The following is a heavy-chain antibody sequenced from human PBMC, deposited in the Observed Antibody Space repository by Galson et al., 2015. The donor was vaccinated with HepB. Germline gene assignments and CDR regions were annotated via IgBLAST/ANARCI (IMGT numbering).Heavy chain of an antibody. J-gene: IGHJ3*01. CDR2: IRTVTSSGTT. CDR3: TTDAGGARV. CDR1: GFTFANAW. D-gene: IGHD2-21*01. V-gene: IGHV3-15*07. Sequence: SLRLSCATSGFTFANAWMNWVRQAPGKGLEWVGRIRTVTSSGTTDYAAPVKGRFTLSRDDSKNTLYLLMNSLKTEDTAMYYCTTDAGGARVWGQGTMVSVSS.